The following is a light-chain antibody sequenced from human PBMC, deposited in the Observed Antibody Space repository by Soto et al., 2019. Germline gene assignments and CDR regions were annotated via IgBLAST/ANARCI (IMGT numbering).Light chain of an antibody. CDR3: QQTYDVPPT. CDR1: QNISHY. Sequence: DIQMTQSPSFLSASVGDRVTFNCRASQNISHYVLWHQQKSGKAPELLIYGASTLQSGVPSRFGGSGSGTDFTLTITSLQPEDFATYYCQQTYDVPPTFGQGSRVDVK. CDR2: GAS. J-gene: IGKJ1*01. V-gene: IGKV1-39*01.